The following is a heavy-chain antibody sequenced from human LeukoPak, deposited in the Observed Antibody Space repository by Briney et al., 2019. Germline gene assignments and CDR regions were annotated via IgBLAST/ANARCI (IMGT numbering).Heavy chain of an antibody. D-gene: IGHD2-21*02. Sequence: PGRSLSLSCAASGFTFSSYGMHWVRQAPGKGLEWVAVIWYDGSNKYYADSVKGRFTISRDNSKNTLYLQMNSLRAEDTAVYYCARAERHIVVVTANDAFDIWGQGTMVTVSS. CDR2: IWYDGSNK. CDR3: ARAERHIVVVTANDAFDI. V-gene: IGHV3-33*01. CDR1: GFTFSSYG. J-gene: IGHJ3*02.